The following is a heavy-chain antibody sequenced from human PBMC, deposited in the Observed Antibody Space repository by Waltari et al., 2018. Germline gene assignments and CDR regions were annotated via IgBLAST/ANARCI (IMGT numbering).Heavy chain of an antibody. D-gene: IGHD1-20*01. V-gene: IGHV3-7*03. CDR2: INQDGSDK. J-gene: IGHJ5*02. Sequence: EAQLVESGGDLVTRGGSLRLSCAVSVFPFSTFWMIWVCQSPGKGLEWVANINQDGSDKFYMDSVKGRFTISRDNAKNSLFLEMNSLRGDDTAVYFCAREGITLGAFDPWGQGTLVTVSS. CDR1: VFPFSTFW. CDR3: AREGITLGAFDP.